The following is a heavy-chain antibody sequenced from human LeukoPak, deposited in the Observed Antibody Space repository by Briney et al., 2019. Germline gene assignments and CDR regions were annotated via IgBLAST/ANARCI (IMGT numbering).Heavy chain of an antibody. CDR2: ISTSGTTM. CDR3: ARGTTGTTDFDY. J-gene: IGHJ4*02. V-gene: IGHV3-11*01. Sequence: KSGGSLRLSCAASGFTFSDYYMNRIRQAPGKGLEWVSYISTSGTTMSYADSVKGRFTISRDSAKNSLYLQMNSLRAEDTAVYYCARGTTGTTDFDYWGQGTLVTVSS. CDR1: GFTFSDYY. D-gene: IGHD1-1*01.